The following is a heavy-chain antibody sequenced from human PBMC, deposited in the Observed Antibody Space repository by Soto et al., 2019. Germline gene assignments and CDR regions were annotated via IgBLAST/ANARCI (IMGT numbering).Heavy chain of an antibody. D-gene: IGHD2-15*01. V-gene: IGHV1-69*08. CDR1: GGTFSSYT. CDR3: ARDLKGVAAAFDI. J-gene: IGHJ3*02. CDR2: IIPILGIA. Sequence: QVQLVQSGAEVKKPGSSVKVSCKASGGTFSSYTISWVRQAPGQGLEWMGRIIPILGIANYAQKFQGRVTITADKSTSPADMELSSLRPEDTAVYYCARDLKGVAAAFDIWGQGTMVTVSS.